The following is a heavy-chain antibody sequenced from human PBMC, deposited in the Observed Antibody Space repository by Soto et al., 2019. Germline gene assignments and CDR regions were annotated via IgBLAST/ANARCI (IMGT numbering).Heavy chain of an antibody. D-gene: IGHD5-12*01. Sequence: QVQLVQSGAEVMKPGASVKVSCKASGYTFTRSGISWVRQAPGQGLEWMGWISTYNGDTNYAQTFQDRVTMTTDTSTSTAYMELRSLRSDDTAVYYCAREGVAPYYYYGMDVWGQGTPVSVSS. J-gene: IGHJ6*02. CDR3: AREGVAPYYYYGMDV. CDR2: ISTYNGDT. CDR1: GYTFTRSG. V-gene: IGHV1-18*01.